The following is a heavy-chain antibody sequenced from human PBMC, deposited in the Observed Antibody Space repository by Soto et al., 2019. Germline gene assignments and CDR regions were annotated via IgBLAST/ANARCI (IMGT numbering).Heavy chain of an antibody. CDR3: ARGRYCLTGRCFPNWFDS. J-gene: IGHJ5*01. D-gene: IGHD2-15*01. Sequence: SETLSLTCSVSGDSISTVDYFWAWIRQPPGQALEYIGYIYKSATTYYNPSFESRVAISLNTSKSQFSLNVTSVTAADTAVYFCARGRYCLTGRCFPNWFDSWGQGTLVTVSS. CDR2: IYKSATT. V-gene: IGHV4-30-4*01. CDR1: GDSISTVDYF.